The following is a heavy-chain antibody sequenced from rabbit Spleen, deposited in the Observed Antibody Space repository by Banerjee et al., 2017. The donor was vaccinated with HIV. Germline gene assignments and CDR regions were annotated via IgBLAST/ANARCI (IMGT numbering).Heavy chain of an antibody. D-gene: IGHD8-1*01. J-gene: IGHJ6*01. CDR3: ARDTGSSFSSYGMDL. V-gene: IGHV1S40*01. Sequence: QSLEESGGDLVKPGASLTLTCKASGFSFSSGYDMCWVRQAPGKGLEWIGCIYTGSDNTYSATWAKGRFTCSKTSSTTVTLQMTSLTVADTATYFCARDTGSSFSSYGMDLWGPGTLVTVS. CDR1: GFSFSSGYD. CDR2: IYTGSDNT.